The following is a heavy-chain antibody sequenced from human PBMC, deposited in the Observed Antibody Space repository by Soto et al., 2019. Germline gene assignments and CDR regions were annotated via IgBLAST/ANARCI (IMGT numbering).Heavy chain of an antibody. D-gene: IGHD2-15*01. CDR2: IYYSGST. J-gene: IGHJ5*02. Sequence: SETLSLTCTVSGGSISSGGYYWSWIRQHPGKGLEWIGYIYYSGSTYYNPSLKSRVTISVDTSKNQFSLKLSSVTAADTAVYYCARDIVVVVAATSLDNWFDPWGQGTLVTVSS. V-gene: IGHV4-31*03. CDR1: GGSISSGGYY. CDR3: ARDIVVVVAATSLDNWFDP.